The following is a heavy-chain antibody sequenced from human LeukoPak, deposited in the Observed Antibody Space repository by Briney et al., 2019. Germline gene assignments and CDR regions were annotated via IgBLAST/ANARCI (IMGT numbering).Heavy chain of an antibody. Sequence: SETLSLTCTVSGGAISNYYWSWIRQPPGKGLEWIGYVYYSGTTKYNPSLKSRVTISVDTSKNHFSLKLTSVTAADTAVYYCARDRYFIGYWGPGALVTVSS. CDR3: ARDRYFIGY. V-gene: IGHV4-59*01. J-gene: IGHJ4*02. CDR1: GGAISNYY. CDR2: VYYSGTT. D-gene: IGHD2/OR15-2a*01.